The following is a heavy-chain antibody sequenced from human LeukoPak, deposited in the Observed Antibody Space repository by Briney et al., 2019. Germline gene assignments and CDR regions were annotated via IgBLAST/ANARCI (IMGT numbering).Heavy chain of an antibody. V-gene: IGHV3-23*01. D-gene: IGHD3-9*01. J-gene: IGHJ4*02. Sequence: PGGSLRLSCAASGFTFDDYAMHWVRQAPGKGLEWVSAISGSGGSTYYADSVKGRFTISRDNAKNTLYLQMNSLRAEDTAVYYCAKEYYDILTGYMYLDYWGQGTLVTVSS. CDR2: ISGSGGST. CDR3: AKEYYDILTGYMYLDY. CDR1: GFTFDDYA.